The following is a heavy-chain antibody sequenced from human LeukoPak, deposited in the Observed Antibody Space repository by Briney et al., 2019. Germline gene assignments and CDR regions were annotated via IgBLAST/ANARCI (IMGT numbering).Heavy chain of an antibody. CDR3: ARDAIPV. J-gene: IGHJ4*02. V-gene: IGHV3-7*01. CDR1: GFSFSNNW. D-gene: IGHD6-19*01. CDR2: INQDGSEK. Sequence: GGSLRLSCAASGFSFSNNWMSWVRQAPGKGLEWVANINQDGSEKYYVDSVKGRFTISRDNAKNSLYLQMNSLRAEDTAVYYCARDAIPVGGQGTLVTVSS.